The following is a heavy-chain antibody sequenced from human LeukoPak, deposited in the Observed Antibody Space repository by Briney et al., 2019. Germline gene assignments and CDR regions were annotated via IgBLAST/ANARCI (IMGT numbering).Heavy chain of an antibody. D-gene: IGHD3-22*01. J-gene: IGHJ4*02. CDR1: GFTFSDYE. CDR3: AREASYYDSSGYPDY. CDR2: ISSSSSYI. V-gene: IGHV3-21*01. Sequence: PGGSLRLSCAASGFTFSDYEFNWVRQAPGKGLEWVSSISSSSSYIYYADSVKGRFTISRDNAKNSLYLQMNSLRAEDTAVYYCAREASYYDSSGYPDYWGQGTLVTVSS.